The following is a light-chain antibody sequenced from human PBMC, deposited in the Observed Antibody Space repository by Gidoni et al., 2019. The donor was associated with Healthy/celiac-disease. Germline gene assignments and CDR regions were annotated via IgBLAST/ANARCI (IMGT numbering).Light chain of an antibody. CDR3: QQYYRTPLT. CDR1: PCVVYSSNNKNY. J-gene: IGKJ1*01. V-gene: IGKV4-1*01. Sequence: DIVMTQSPDSLAVSLGERATINCKSSPCVVYSSNNKNYLAWYQQKPGQPPKLLIYGASTRESGVPDRFSGSGSGTDFTLTISSLQAEDVAVYYCQQYYRTPLTFGQGTKVEIK. CDR2: GAS.